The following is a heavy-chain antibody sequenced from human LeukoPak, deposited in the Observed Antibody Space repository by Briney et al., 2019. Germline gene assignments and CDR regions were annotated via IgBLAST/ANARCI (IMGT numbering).Heavy chain of an antibody. J-gene: IGHJ6*03. D-gene: IGHD3-3*01. CDR2: INPNSGGT. CDR1: GYTFTGYY. CDR3: ATLGVVTHFYYYYYYMDV. V-gene: IGHV1-2*02. Sequence: ASVKVSCKASGYTFTGYYMHWVRQAPGQGFEWMGWINPNSGGTNYAQKFQGRVTMTRDTSISTAYMELSRLRSDDTAVYYCATLGVVTHFYYYYYYMDVWGKGTTVTVSS.